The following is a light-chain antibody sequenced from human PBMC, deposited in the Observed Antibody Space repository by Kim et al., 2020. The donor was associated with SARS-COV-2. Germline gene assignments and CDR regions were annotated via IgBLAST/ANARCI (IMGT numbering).Light chain of an antibody. J-gene: IGLJ1*01. Sequence: QSALIQPPSASGSPGQSVIISCTGTSSDVGGYNYVSWYQQYPGKAPKLMIYEVSKRPSGVPDRFSGSKYGNTASLTVSGLQAEDEADYYCGSFTGSSYVFGTGTKVTVL. CDR3: GSFTGSSYV. CDR2: EVS. V-gene: IGLV2-8*01. CDR1: SSDVGGYNY.